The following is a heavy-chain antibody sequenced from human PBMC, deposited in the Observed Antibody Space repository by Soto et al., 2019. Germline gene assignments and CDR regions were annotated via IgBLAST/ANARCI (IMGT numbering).Heavy chain of an antibody. J-gene: IGHJ4*02. CDR1: GFTFSDYA. Sequence: PGGSLRLSCAASGFTFSDYAMNWVRQAPGKGLEWVSSISSSSRYINSADSLKGRFTISRDNAKNSLYLQMNSLRAEDTAVYYCARDRTYDYEFDYWGQGALDTVSS. V-gene: IGHV3-21*01. CDR2: ISSSSRYI. D-gene: IGHD5-12*01. CDR3: ARDRTYDYEFDY.